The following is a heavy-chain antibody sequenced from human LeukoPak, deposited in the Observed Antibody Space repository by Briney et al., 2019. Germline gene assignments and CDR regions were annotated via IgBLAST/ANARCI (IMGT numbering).Heavy chain of an antibody. CDR1: GFTLSSYG. Sequence: PGGSLRLSCAASGFTLSSYGMSWVRQAPGKGLEWVSGMSGSAGSTYYADSVKGRFTISSDISKNTLYLQMNSLRAEDTAVYYCAKDRTRFDPWGQGTLVTVSS. D-gene: IGHD1-7*01. CDR2: MSGSAGST. V-gene: IGHV3-23*01. J-gene: IGHJ5*02. CDR3: AKDRTRFDP.